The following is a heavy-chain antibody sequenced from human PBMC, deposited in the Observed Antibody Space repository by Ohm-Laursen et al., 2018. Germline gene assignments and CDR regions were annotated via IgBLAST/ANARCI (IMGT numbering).Heavy chain of an antibody. J-gene: IGHJ4*02. V-gene: IGHV3-11*01. CDR1: GFTFSDYY. CDR3: ARRVAYDRGEFDY. D-gene: IGHD5-12*01. Sequence: LRLSCAASGFTFSDYYVSWIRQAPGKGLEWVSYISSSGSTIYYADSVKGRFTISRDNSKNTLYLQMNSLRAEDTAVYYCARRVAYDRGEFDYWGLGTLVTVSS. CDR2: ISSSGSTI.